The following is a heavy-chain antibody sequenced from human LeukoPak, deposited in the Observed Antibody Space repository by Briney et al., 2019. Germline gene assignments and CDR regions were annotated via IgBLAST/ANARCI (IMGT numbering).Heavy chain of an antibody. CDR3: AREGLTTLIEYYYYYMDV. CDR1: GFTVSSSY. Sequence: GGSLRLSCAASGFTVSSSYMSWVRQAPGKGLEWVSVIFSGGATYYADSVKGRFTVSRDSSKNTLFLHMNNLRAEDTAVYYCAREGLTTLIEYYYYYMDVWGSGTTVTVSS. J-gene: IGHJ6*03. D-gene: IGHD4-11*01. V-gene: IGHV3-53*01. CDR2: IFSGGAT.